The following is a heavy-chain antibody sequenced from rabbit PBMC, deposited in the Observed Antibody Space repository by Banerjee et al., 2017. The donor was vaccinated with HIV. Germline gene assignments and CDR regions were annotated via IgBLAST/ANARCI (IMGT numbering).Heavy chain of an antibody. CDR2: IYAGSGST. Sequence: EQLEESGGDLVKPEGSLTLTCTASGSSFSSGYDMCWVRQAPGKGLEWIACIYAGSGSTYYASWAKGRFTISKTSSTTVTLQMTSLTAADTATYFCGRDRDGDAGYGSLALWGPGTLVTVS. CDR3: GRDRDGDAGYGSLAL. CDR1: GSSFSSGYD. J-gene: IGHJ4*01. V-gene: IGHV1S45*01. D-gene: IGHD6-1*01.